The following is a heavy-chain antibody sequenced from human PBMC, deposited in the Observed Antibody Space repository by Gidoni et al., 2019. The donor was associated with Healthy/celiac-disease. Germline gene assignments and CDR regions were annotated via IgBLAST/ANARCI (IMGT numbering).Heavy chain of an antibody. CDR1: GGPISSSSYY. CDR3: ARRIGATDDAFDI. V-gene: IGHV4-39*01. Sequence: QLQLQASGPGLVKPSETLSLTCTVSGGPISSSSYYWGWIRQPPGKGLEWIGSIYYSGSTYYNPSLKSRVTISVDTSKNQFSLKLSSVTAADTAVYYCARRIGATDDAFDIWGQGTMVTVSS. D-gene: IGHD3-16*01. J-gene: IGHJ3*02. CDR2: IYYSGST.